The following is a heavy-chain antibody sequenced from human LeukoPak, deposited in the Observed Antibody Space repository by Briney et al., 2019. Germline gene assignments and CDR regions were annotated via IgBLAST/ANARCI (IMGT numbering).Heavy chain of an antibody. CDR3: AKDRYSGYDLYYFDY. CDR2: ISGSGGST. J-gene: IGHJ4*02. D-gene: IGHD5-12*01. Sequence: GGSLRLSCAASGFTFSSYAMSWVRQAPGKGLEWVSAISGSGGSTYYADSVKGRFTISRDNSKNTLYLQMNSLRAEDTAVYYCAKDRYSGYDLYYFDYWGQGTLITVSS. V-gene: IGHV3-23*01. CDR1: GFTFSSYA.